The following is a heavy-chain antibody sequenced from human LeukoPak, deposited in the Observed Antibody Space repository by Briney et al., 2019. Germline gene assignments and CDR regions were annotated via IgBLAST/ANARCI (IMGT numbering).Heavy chain of an antibody. CDR3: ARRYNYGSYYFDY. Sequence: GGSLRLSCAASGFTFSNYAMSWVRQAPGKGLEWVSAIGGNGGSTYYADSVKGRFAISRDNSKNTLYLQMNSLRAEDTAVYYCARRYNYGSYYFDYWGQGTLVTVSS. CDR1: GFTFSNYA. V-gene: IGHV3-23*01. D-gene: IGHD5-18*01. CDR2: IGGNGGST. J-gene: IGHJ4*02.